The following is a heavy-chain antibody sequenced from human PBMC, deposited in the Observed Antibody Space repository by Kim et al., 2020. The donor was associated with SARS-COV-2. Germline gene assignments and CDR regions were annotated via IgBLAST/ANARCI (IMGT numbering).Heavy chain of an antibody. V-gene: IGHV4-59*08. D-gene: IGHD6-13*01. CDR1: GGSISSYD. CDR2: IYYSGST. Sequence: SENLSLTCTVSGGSISSYDWSWIRQPPGKGLEWIGYIYYSGSTNYDPSLTSRVTISVDTSKNQFSLKLSSVTAADTAVYYCARLGRGSSWSINAFDIWGQETMVTVSS. CDR3: ARLGRGSSWSINAFDI. J-gene: IGHJ3*02.